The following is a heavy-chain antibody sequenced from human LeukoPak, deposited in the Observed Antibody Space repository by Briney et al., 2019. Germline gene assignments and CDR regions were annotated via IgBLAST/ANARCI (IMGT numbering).Heavy chain of an antibody. CDR1: GFTFSSYA. CDR3: AKPDYSSGWSHFDY. Sequence: GRSLRLSCAASGFTFSSYAMSWVRQAPGKGLEWVSAISGSGGSTYYADSVKGRFTISRDNSKNTLYLQMNSLRAEDTAVYYCAKPDYSSGWSHFDYWGQGTLVTVSS. D-gene: IGHD6-19*01. CDR2: ISGSGGST. V-gene: IGHV3-23*01. J-gene: IGHJ4*02.